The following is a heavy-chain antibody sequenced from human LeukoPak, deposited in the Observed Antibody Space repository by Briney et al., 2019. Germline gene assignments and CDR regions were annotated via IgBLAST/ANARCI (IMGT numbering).Heavy chain of an antibody. CDR3: ARVRKYSGYYSWYFDL. D-gene: IGHD5-12*01. V-gene: IGHV3-30*02. CDR2: IRYDGSNK. CDR1: GFTFSSYG. J-gene: IGHJ2*01. Sequence: PGGSLRLSCAASGFTFSSYGMHWVRQAPGKGLEWVAFIRYDGSNKYYADSVKGRFTISRDNSKNTLYLQMNSLRAGDTAVYYCARVRKYSGYYSWYFDLWGRGTLVTVSS.